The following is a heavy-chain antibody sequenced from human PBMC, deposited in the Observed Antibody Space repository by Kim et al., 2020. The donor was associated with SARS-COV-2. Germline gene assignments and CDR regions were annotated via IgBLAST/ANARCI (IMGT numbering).Heavy chain of an antibody. Sequence: YSPSFQGHVTISADKSISTAYLQWSSLKASDTAMYYCARLRYRGSSGMDVWGQGTTVTVSS. J-gene: IGHJ6*02. CDR3: ARLRYRGSSGMDV. D-gene: IGHD1-26*01. V-gene: IGHV5-10-1*01.